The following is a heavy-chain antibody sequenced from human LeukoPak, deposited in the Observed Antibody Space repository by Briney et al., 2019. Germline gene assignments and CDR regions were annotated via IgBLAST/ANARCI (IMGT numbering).Heavy chain of an antibody. V-gene: IGHV6-1*01. CDR3: ARWAVRGGTNFDY. CDR1: GDSVSGSPAV. CDR2: AYYRSKWYI. J-gene: IGHJ4*02. Sequence: SQTLSLTCAISGDSVSGSPAVWNWIRQSPSRGLEWLGRAYYRSKWYIDYAVSVKGRITITPDTSKNQFSLQLNSVTPEDTAVYYCARWAVRGGTNFDYWRQGTLVTVSS. D-gene: IGHD3-10*01.